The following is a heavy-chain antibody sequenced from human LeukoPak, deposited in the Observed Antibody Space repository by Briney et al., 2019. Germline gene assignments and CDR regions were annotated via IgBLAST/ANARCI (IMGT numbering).Heavy chain of an antibody. Sequence: PSGTLSLTCAVSGGSISSSNWWSWVRPPPGKGLEWIGEIYHSGSTNYNPSLKSRVTISVDTSKNQFSLKLSSVTAADTAVYYCAREGLDFWSGYPEYYFDYWGQGTLVTVSS. V-gene: IGHV4-4*02. J-gene: IGHJ4*02. CDR1: GGSISSSNW. D-gene: IGHD3-3*01. CDR2: IYHSGST. CDR3: AREGLDFWSGYPEYYFDY.